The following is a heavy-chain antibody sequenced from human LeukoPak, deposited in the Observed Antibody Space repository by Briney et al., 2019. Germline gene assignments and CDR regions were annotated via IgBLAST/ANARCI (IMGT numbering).Heavy chain of an antibody. CDR2: IYYSGST. CDR3: ARVDTVNYYYYMDV. D-gene: IGHD5-18*01. V-gene: IGHV4-59*01. CDR1: GGSISSYY. Sequence: SETLSLTCTVSGGSISSYYWSWLRQPPGKGLEWIGYIYYSGSTNYNPSLKSRVTISVHTSKNQFSLKLRSVTAADTAVYYCARVDTVNYYYYMDVWGKGTPVTVSS. J-gene: IGHJ6*03.